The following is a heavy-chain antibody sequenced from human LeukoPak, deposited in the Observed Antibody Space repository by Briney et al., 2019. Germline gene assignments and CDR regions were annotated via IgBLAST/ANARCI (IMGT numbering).Heavy chain of an antibody. V-gene: IGHV4-34*01. J-gene: IGHJ5*02. D-gene: IGHD6-13*01. CDR1: GGSFSGYY. Sequence: SETLSLTCAVYGGSFSGYYWSWIRQPPGKGLEWIGEINHSGSTNYNPSLKSRVTISVDTSKNQFSLKLSSVAAADTAVYYCASRRYSSSWYKGWEFDPWGQGTLVTVSS. CDR3: ASRRYSSSWYKGWEFDP. CDR2: INHSGST.